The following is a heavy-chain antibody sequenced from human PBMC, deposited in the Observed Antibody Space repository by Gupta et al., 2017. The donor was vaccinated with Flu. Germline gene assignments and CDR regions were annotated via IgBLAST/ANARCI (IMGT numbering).Heavy chain of an antibody. J-gene: IGHJ6*02. V-gene: IGHV3-48*03. Sequence: EVQLVESGGGLVQPGGSLRLSCAASGFTFSSYEMNWVRQAPGKGLEWVSYISSSGSTIYYADSVKGRFTISRDNAKNSLYLQMNSLRAEDTAVYYCARDRGSGWYPYYYGMDVWGQGTTVTVSS. D-gene: IGHD6-19*01. CDR3: ARDRGSGWYPYYYGMDV. CDR2: ISSSGSTI. CDR1: GFTFSSYE.